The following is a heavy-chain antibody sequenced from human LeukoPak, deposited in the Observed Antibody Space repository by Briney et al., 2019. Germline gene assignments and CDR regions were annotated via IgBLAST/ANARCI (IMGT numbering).Heavy chain of an antibody. CDR2: IYYTGST. D-gene: IGHD3-10*01. CDR3: ARVSDSRAVGPFDY. CDR1: GGSISSNSYY. V-gene: IGHV4-39*07. J-gene: IGHJ4*02. Sequence: SETLSLTCTVSGGSISSNSYYWDWIRQSPGKGLEWIANIYYTGSTYYNPSLKSRITISVDTSKSQFSLELSSVTAADTAIYYCARVSDSRAVGPFDYWGQGTLVTVSS.